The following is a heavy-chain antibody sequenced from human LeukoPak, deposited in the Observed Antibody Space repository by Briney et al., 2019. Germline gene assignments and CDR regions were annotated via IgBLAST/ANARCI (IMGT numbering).Heavy chain of an antibody. CDR1: GFTFSSYA. CDR2: ISGSGGST. V-gene: IGHV3-23*01. J-gene: IGHJ4*02. Sequence: GGSLRLSCAASGFTFSSYAMSWVRQAPGKGLEWVSAISGSGGSTYYADSVKGRFTISRDNSKNTLYLQMHSLRAEDTAVYSCAKGVRGDYVSFDYWGQGTLVTVSS. D-gene: IGHD2-21*02. CDR3: AKGVRGDYVSFDY.